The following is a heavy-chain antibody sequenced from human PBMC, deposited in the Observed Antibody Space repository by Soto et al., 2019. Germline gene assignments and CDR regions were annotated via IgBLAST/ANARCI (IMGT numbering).Heavy chain of an antibody. Sequence: EVHLVESGGGLVQPGGSLRLSCAASGFTVSSKYMSWVRQAPGKGLEWVSLIQSGGPTYYADSVKGRFTISRDTSENTLHLQMDSLRAEDTAVYYCARDDVLCDGGRCYGVPLDAWGKGTTVTASS. V-gene: IGHV3-66*01. D-gene: IGHD2-15*01. CDR2: IQSGGPT. CDR3: ARDDVLCDGGRCYGVPLDA. J-gene: IGHJ6*04. CDR1: GFTVSSKY.